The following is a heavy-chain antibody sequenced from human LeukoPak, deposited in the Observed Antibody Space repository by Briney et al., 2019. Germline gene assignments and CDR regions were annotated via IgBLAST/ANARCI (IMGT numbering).Heavy chain of an antibody. Sequence: PSETLSLTCTVSGDSISSSSYYWGWIRQPPGKGLEWIGSIYYSGSTYYNPSLKSRVTISVDTSKNQFSLKLSSVTAADTAVYYCARALGGDNTYDYWGQGTLVTVSS. J-gene: IGHJ4*02. V-gene: IGHV4-39*07. CDR3: ARALGGDNTYDY. D-gene: IGHD2-21*02. CDR1: GDSISSSSYY. CDR2: IYYSGST.